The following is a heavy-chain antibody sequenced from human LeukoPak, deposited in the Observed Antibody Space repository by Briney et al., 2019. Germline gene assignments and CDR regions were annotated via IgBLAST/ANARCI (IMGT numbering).Heavy chain of an antibody. J-gene: IGHJ3*02. D-gene: IGHD2-2*01. CDR2: MNPNSGNT. Sequence: ASVKVSCKASGYTFTSYDSNWVRQATGQGLEWMGWMNPNSGNTGYAQKFQGRVTMTRNTSISTAYMELSSLRSEDTAVYYCAREVPAASDALDIWGQGTMVTVSS. CDR1: GYTFTSYD. CDR3: AREVPAASDALDI. V-gene: IGHV1-8*01.